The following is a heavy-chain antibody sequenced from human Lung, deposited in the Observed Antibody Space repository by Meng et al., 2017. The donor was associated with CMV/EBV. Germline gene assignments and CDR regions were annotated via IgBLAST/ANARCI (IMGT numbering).Heavy chain of an antibody. V-gene: IGHV3-21*01. CDR1: GFTFSSYS. CDR3: ARAASITMIVVVITPAGDAFDI. Sequence: SXAASGFTFSSYSMNWVRQAPGKGLEWVSSISSSSSYIYYADSVKGRFTISRDSAKNSLYLQMNSLRAEDTAVYYCARAASITMIVVVITPAGDAFDIWXQGKXV. J-gene: IGHJ3*02. D-gene: IGHD3-22*01. CDR2: ISSSSSYI.